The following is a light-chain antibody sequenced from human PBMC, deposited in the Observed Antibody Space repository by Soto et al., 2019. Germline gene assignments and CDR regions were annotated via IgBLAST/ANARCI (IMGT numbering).Light chain of an antibody. V-gene: IGLV1-47*01. J-gene: IGLJ2*01. CDR3: AAWDDSLSGHVV. Sequence: QAVVTQPPSASGTPGQRVTISCSGSSSNIGSNYVYWYQQLLGTAPKLLIYRNNQRPSGVPDRFSGSKSGTSASLAISGLRSEDEADYYCAAWDDSLSGHVVFGGGTKLTVL. CDR2: RNN. CDR1: SSNIGSNY.